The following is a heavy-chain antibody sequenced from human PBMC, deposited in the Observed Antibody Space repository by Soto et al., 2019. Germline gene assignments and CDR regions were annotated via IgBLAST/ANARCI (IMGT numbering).Heavy chain of an antibody. CDR2: IIPLYGTP. CDR3: ARDIAVAKLTSWFDP. CDR1: GGTLSRYA. D-gene: IGHD6-19*01. J-gene: IGHJ5*02. Sequence: QVQLVQSGAEVKKPGSSVKVSCKASGGTLSRYAINWVRQAPGQGLEWMGGIIPLYGTPNYAQKFQGRVTITADESTSTAYMELSSLRYEDTAVYYCARDIAVAKLTSWFDPWGQGTLVTVSS. V-gene: IGHV1-69*01.